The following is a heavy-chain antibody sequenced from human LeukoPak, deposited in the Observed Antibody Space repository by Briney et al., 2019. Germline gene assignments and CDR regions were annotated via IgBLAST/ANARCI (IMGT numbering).Heavy chain of an antibody. CDR3: ARGMTIVVVTNFDP. J-gene: IGHJ5*02. CDR2: INHSGST. D-gene: IGHD3-22*01. CDR1: GGSFSGYY. V-gene: IGHV4-34*01. Sequence: SETLSLTCAVYGGSFSGYYWSWIRQPPGKGLEGSGEINHSGSTNYNPSLKRRVTISVDTSKNQFSLKLSSVTAADTAVYYCARGMTIVVVTNFDPWGQGTLVTVSS.